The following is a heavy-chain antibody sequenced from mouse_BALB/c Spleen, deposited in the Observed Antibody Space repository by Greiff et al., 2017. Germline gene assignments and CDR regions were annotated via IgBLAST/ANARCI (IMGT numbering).Heavy chain of an antibody. CDR1: GFTFSSFG. CDR3: AREGYGSYYDAMDD. D-gene: IGHD1-2*01. Sequence: EVQGVESGGGLVQPGGSRKLSCAASGFTFSSFGMHWVRQAPEKGLEWVAYISSGSSTIYYADTVKGRFTISRDNPKNTLFLQMTSLRSEDTAMYYGAREGYGSYYDAMDDWGQGTSVTVSS. CDR2: ISSGSSTI. V-gene: IGHV5-17*02. J-gene: IGHJ4*01.